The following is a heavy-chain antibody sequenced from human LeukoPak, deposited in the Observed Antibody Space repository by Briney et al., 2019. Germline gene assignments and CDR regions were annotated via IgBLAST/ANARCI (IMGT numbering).Heavy chain of an antibody. CDR2: ISYDGSNK. D-gene: IGHD3-22*01. J-gene: IGHJ4*02. CDR1: GFTFSSYA. Sequence: GGSLRLSCAASGFTFSSYAMHWVRQAPGKGLEWVAVISYDGSNKYYADSVKGRFTISRDNSKNTLYLQMNSLRAEDTAVYYCARDLYRIVVVPHYFDFWGQGTLVTVSS. CDR3: ARDLYRIVVVPHYFDF. V-gene: IGHV3-30*04.